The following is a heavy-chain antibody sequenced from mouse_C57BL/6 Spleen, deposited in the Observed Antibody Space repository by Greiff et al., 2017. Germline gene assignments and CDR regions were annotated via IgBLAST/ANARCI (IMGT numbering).Heavy chain of an antibody. V-gene: IGHV1-75*01. CDR2: IFPGSGST. CDR3: AIYDGYYDDYDGAY. J-gene: IGHJ3*01. Sequence: VKLQQSGPELVKPGASVKISCKASGYTFTDYYINWVKQRPGQGLEWIGWIFPGSGSTYYNEKFKGKATLTVDKSSSTAYMLLSSLTSEDSAVYFCAIYDGYYDDYDGAYWGQGTLVTVSA. D-gene: IGHD2-3*01. CDR1: GYTFTDYY.